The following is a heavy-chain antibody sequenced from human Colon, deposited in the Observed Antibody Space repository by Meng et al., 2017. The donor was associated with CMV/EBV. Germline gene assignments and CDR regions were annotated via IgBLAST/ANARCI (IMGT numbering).Heavy chain of an antibody. V-gene: IGHV1-2*02. CDR3: ARDPAAAPMVYFDH. Sequence: ASGYIFTDYFLHWVRQAPGQGLEWMGWINPKSADTKYAQNFQGRVTMTRDTSTSTVYTDLTGLRSDDTAVYYCARDPAAAPMVYFDHWGQGALVTVSS. CDR1: GYIFTDYF. D-gene: IGHD6-13*01. CDR2: INPKSADT. J-gene: IGHJ4*02.